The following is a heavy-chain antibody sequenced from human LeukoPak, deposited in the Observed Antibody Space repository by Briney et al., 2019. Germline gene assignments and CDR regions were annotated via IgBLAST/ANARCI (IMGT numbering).Heavy chain of an antibody. CDR1: GYTFTIYY. CDR3: AREGKGGVAAAGTKGGAFDI. CDR2: INPSGGST. V-gene: IGHV1-46*01. J-gene: IGHJ3*02. D-gene: IGHD6-13*01. Sequence: ASVTVSFKASGYTFTIYYMHWVRQAPGQGLGWMGVINPSGGSTSYSQKFQGRATMTRDTSTSTVYMELSSLRSEDTAVYYCAREGKGGVAAAGTKGGAFDIWGQGTMVTVSS.